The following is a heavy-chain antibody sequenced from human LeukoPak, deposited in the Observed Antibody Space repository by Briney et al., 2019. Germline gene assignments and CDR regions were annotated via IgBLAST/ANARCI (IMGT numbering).Heavy chain of an antibody. Sequence: SETLSLTCNVSGGSIRSYYWSWIRQAPGKGLEWIAYFSYIGSTNVKPSLKSRVTISGDTSKNQISLRLSSVSAADTAVYYCARNVRKVAQNYMGVWGKGTTVTVSS. V-gene: IGHV4-59*13. D-gene: IGHD5-12*01. CDR1: GGSIRSYY. J-gene: IGHJ6*03. CDR3: ARNVRKVAQNYMGV. CDR2: FSYIGST.